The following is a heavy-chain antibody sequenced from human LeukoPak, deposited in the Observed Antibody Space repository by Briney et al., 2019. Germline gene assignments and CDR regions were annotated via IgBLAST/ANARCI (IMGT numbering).Heavy chain of an antibody. J-gene: IGHJ5*02. Sequence: GGSLRLSCAASGFTFRSYSTHWVRQAPGKGLVWVSRINSDGSTTSYADSVKGRFTISRDNAKNTLYLQMNSLRGEDTAVYYCTRSDWFDPWGQGTLVTVSS. CDR1: GFTFRSYS. V-gene: IGHV3-74*01. CDR3: TRSDWFDP. CDR2: INSDGSTT.